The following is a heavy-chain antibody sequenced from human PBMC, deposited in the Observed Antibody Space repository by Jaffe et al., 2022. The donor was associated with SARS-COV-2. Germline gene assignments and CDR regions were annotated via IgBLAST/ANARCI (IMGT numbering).Heavy chain of an antibody. D-gene: IGHD5-12*01. V-gene: IGHV3-30*04. CDR3: ARPSVEMATITGWFDP. Sequence: QVQLVESGGGVVQPGRSLRLSCAASGFTFSSYAMHWVRQAPGKGLEWVAVISYDGSNKYYADSVKGRFTISRDNSKNTLYLQMNSLRAEDTAVYYCARPSVEMATITGWFDPWGQGTLVTVSS. CDR2: ISYDGSNK. J-gene: IGHJ5*02. CDR1: GFTFSSYA.